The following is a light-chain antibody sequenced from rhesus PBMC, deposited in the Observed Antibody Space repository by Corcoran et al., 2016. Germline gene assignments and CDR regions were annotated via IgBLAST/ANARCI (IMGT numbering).Light chain of an antibody. J-gene: IGKJ2*01. Sequence: DIQMTQSPSSLSASVGDRVTITCRASENVNNYLNWYQQKPGKAPKLLIYKASTLQSGVPSRFSGSGSGTDYTFTISSLQPEDVATYYCQKCDSAPYSFGQGTKVEIK. CDR1: ENVNNY. V-gene: IGKV1-74*01. CDR3: QKCDSAPYS. CDR2: KAS.